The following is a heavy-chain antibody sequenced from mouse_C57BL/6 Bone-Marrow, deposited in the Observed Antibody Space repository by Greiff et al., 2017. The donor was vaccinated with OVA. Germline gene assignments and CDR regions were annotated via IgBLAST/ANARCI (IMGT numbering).Heavy chain of an antibody. CDR2: IDPSDSET. V-gene: IGHV1-52*01. CDR1: GYTFTSYW. D-gene: IGHD2-3*01. CDR3: ARMGYYPVAY. Sequence: QVQLQQPGAELVRPGSSVKLSCKASGYTFTSYWMHWVKQRPIQGLEWIGNIDPSDSETHYNQKFKDKATLTVDKSSSTAYMQLSSLTSEDSAVYYCARMGYYPVAYWGQGTLVTVSA. J-gene: IGHJ3*01.